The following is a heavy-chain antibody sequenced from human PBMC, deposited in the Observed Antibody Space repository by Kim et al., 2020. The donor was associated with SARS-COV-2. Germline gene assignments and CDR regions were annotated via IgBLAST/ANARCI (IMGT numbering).Heavy chain of an antibody. D-gene: IGHD3-10*01. J-gene: IGHJ6*03. V-gene: IGHV4-4*06. Sequence: PSLKSRVTMSVGTSKDQFSLKLSSVTAADTAVYYCARGGVAIYYYYMDVWGKGTTVTVSS. CDR3: ARGGVAIYYYYMDV.